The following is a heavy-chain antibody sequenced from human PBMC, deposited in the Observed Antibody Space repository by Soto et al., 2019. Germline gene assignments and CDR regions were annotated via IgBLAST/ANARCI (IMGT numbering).Heavy chain of an antibody. Sequence: KTSETLSLTCTVSGGSISSGGYYWSWIRQHPGKGLEWIGYIYYSGSTYYNPSLKSRVTISVDTSKNQFSLKLSSVTAADTAVYYCARGVATRVTFDYWGQGTLVTVSS. CDR3: ARGVATRVTFDY. V-gene: IGHV4-31*03. J-gene: IGHJ4*02. CDR1: GGSISSGGYY. D-gene: IGHD5-18*01. CDR2: IYYSGST.